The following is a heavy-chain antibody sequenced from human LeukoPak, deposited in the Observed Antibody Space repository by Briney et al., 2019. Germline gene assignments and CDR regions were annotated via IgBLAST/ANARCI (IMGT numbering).Heavy chain of an antibody. V-gene: IGHV1-69*13. CDR1: GATFSSYA. CDR3: ARGVTTGGKYYYYYYMDV. Sequence: ASVKVSCKASGATFSSYAISWVRQAPGQGLEWMGGIIPIFGTANYAQKFQGRVTITADESTSTAYMELSSLRSEDTAVYYCARGVTTGGKYYYYYYMDVWGKGTTVTVSS. J-gene: IGHJ6*03. D-gene: IGHD4-11*01. CDR2: IIPIFGTA.